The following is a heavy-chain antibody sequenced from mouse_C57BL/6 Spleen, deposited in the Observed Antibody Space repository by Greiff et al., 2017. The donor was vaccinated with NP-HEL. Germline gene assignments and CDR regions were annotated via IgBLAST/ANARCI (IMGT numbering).Heavy chain of an antibody. D-gene: IGHD1-1*01. CDR3: ARPYYYGSSSYWYFDV. Sequence: VQLQQSGAELVMPGASVKLSCKASGYTFTSYWMHWVKQRPGQGLEWIGEIDPSDSYTNYNQKFKGKSTLTVDKSSSTAYMQLSSLTSEDSAVYYCARPYYYGSSSYWYFDVWGTGTTVTVSS. J-gene: IGHJ1*03. CDR2: IDPSDSYT. V-gene: IGHV1-69*01. CDR1: GYTFTSYW.